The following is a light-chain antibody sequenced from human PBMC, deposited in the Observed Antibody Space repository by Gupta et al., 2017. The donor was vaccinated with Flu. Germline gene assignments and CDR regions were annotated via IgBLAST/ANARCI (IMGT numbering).Light chain of an antibody. Sequence: PSSLSASVGDRVTITCQASQEISNYLTWYQQKPGKAPKLLIYDESNLQTGVPSRFSGSGSGTDFTFTISSLQPEDFATYYCQQYDNLLPTFGPGTKVDIK. CDR3: QQYDNLLPT. J-gene: IGKJ3*01. CDR1: QEISNY. CDR2: DES. V-gene: IGKV1-33*01.